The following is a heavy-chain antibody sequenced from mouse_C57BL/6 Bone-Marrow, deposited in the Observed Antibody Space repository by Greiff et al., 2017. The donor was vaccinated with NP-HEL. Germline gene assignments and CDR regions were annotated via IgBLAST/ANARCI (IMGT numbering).Heavy chain of an antibody. CDR2: ISYDGSN. V-gene: IGHV3-6*01. CDR3: ARDSSYDFDY. CDR1: GYSITSGYY. Sequence: DVKLQESGPGLVKPSQSLSLTCSVTGYSITSGYYWNWIRQFPGNKLEWMGYISYDGSNNYNPSLKNRISITRDTSKNQFFLKLNSVTTEDTATYYCARDSSYDFDYWGQGTTLTVSS. D-gene: IGHD1-1*01. J-gene: IGHJ2*01.